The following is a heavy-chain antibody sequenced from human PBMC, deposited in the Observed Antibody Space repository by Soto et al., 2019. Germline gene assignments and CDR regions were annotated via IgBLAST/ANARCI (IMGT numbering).Heavy chain of an antibody. Sequence: PGGSLRLSCAASGFTFSSYAMHWVRQAPGKGLEWVAVISYDGSNKYYADSVKGRFTISRDNSKNTLYLQMNSLRAEDTAVYYCARDYDSHLAVAGSDVDYWGQGTLVTVS. D-gene: IGHD6-19*01. J-gene: IGHJ4*02. CDR1: GFTFSSYA. CDR2: ISYDGSNK. V-gene: IGHV3-30-3*01. CDR3: ARDYDSHLAVAGSDVDY.